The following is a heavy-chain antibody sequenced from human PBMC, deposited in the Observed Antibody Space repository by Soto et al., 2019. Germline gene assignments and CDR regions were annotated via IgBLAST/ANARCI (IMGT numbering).Heavy chain of an antibody. J-gene: IGHJ4*02. CDR2: ISYDEIDK. D-gene: IGHD3-10*01. CDR1: GFTFSNYT. V-gene: IGHV3-30*04. CDR3: AARSGSSDY. Sequence: PGGSLRLSCADSGFTFSNYTMHWVRQAPGKGLEWVALISYDEIDKYFADAVKGRFTISRDNSKNTLYLQMDSLRAEDTAVYYCAARSGSSDYWDRGTLVTVSS.